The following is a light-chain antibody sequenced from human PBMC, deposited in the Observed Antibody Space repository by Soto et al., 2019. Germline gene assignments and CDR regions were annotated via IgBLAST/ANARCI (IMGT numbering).Light chain of an antibody. Sequence: DVQMTQSPSSLSASVGDRVTITCRARQDINSWLAWYQQKPGKDPKSLIYAASSLQTGVPSRFSGSESGTDFTLTISSLQPEDCATYYCQQYNIYPPTFGGETKVEIK. CDR3: QQYNIYPPT. V-gene: IGKV1D-16*02. J-gene: IGKJ4*01. CDR2: AAS. CDR1: QDINSW.